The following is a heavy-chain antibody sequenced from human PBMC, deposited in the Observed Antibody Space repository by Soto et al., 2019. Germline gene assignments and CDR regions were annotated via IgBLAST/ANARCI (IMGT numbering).Heavy chain of an antibody. CDR2: ISGSGGST. CDR3: AKDSSSAEYYYYYYYMDV. CDR1: GFTFSSYA. Sequence: GGSLRLSCAASGFTFSSYAMSWVRQAPGKGLEWVSAISGSGGSTYYADSVKGRFTISRDNSKNTLYLQMNSLRAEDTAVYYCAKDSSSAEYYYYYYYMDVWGKGTTVTVSS. J-gene: IGHJ6*03. V-gene: IGHV3-23*01.